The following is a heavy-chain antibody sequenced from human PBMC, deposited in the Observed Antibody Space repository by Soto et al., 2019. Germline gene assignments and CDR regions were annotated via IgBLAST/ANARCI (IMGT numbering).Heavy chain of an antibody. CDR1: GGTFSSYA. D-gene: IGHD3-22*01. Sequence: SVKVSCKASGGTFSSYAISWVRQAPGQGLEWMGGIIPIFGTANYAQKFQGRVTITADESTSTAYMELSSLRSEDTAVYYCASFGKYYYDSSGYYLRGVYGYWGRG. V-gene: IGHV1-69*13. J-gene: IGHJ4*02. CDR2: IIPIFGTA. CDR3: ASFGKYYYDSSGYYLRGVYGY.